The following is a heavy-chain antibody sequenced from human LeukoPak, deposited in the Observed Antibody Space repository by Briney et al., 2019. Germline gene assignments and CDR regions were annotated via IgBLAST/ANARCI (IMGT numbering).Heavy chain of an antibody. CDR1: GGSISSSTYY. J-gene: IGHJ6*03. CDR3: ARGGVDSSSAGNYYYYYMDV. V-gene: IGHV4-61*05. CDR2: IYYSGST. D-gene: IGHD6-6*01. Sequence: SETLSLTCTVSGGSISSSTYYWGWIRQPPGKGLERIGYIYYSGSTNYNPSLKSRVTISVDTSKNQFSLKLSSVTAADTAVYYCARGGVDSSSAGNYYYYYMDVWGKGTTVTVSS.